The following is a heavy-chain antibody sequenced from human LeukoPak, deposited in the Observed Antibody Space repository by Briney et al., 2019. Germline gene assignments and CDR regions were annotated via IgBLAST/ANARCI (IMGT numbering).Heavy chain of an antibody. D-gene: IGHD3-3*01. J-gene: IGHJ5*02. Sequence: PSETLSLTCTVSGGSISSYYWSWIRQPAGKGLEWIGRIYTSGSTNYNPSLKSRVTMPVDTSKNQFSLKLSSVTAADTAVYYCARDAYDFWSGPNWFDPWGQGTLVTVSS. V-gene: IGHV4-4*07. CDR1: GGSISSYY. CDR3: ARDAYDFWSGPNWFDP. CDR2: IYTSGST.